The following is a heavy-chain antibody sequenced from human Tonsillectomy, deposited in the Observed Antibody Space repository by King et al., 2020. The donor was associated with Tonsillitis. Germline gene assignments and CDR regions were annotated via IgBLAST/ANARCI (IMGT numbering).Heavy chain of an antibody. CDR2: INPNSGGT. D-gene: IGHD6-13*01. Sequence: VQLVESGAEVKKPGASVKVSCKASGYTFTGYYMHWVRQAPGQGLEWMGWINPNSGGTNYAQKFQGWVTMTRDTSISTAYMELSRLRSDDTAVYYCAVCSSSCDQPYYYYYGMDVWGQGTTVTVSS. CDR3: AVCSSSCDQPYYYYYGMDV. CDR1: GYTFTGYY. V-gene: IGHV1-2*04. J-gene: IGHJ6*02.